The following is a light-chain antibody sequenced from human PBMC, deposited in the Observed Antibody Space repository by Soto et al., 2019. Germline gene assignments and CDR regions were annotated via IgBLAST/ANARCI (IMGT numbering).Light chain of an antibody. CDR1: QGITNY. J-gene: IGKJ2*01. CDR3: QQYKNYPYT. V-gene: IGKV1-16*01. CDR2: AAS. Sequence: DIQMTQSPSSMSASVGDRVTITCRASQGITNYVAWFQQKPGKAPESLIYAASLLQSGVPSRFSGSGSGTDFTLTLRSLQPEDFAIYFCQQYKNYPYTFGQGTKLEI.